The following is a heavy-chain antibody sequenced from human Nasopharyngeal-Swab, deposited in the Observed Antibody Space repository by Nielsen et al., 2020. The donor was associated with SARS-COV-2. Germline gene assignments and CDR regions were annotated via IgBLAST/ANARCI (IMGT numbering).Heavy chain of an antibody. CDR3: ARAQYSGYDYYYYMDV. D-gene: IGHD5-12*01. V-gene: IGHV4-59*01. CDR1: GGSISSYY. CDR2: IYYSGST. Sequence: SETLSLTCTVSGGSISSYYWSWIWQPPGRGLEWIGYIYYSGSTNYNPSLKSRVTISVDTSKNQFSLKLSSVTAADTAVYYCARAQYSGYDYYYYMDVWGKGTTVTVSS. J-gene: IGHJ6*03.